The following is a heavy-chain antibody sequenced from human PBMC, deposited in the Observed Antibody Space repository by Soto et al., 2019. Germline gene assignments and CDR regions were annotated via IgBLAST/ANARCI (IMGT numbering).Heavy chain of an antibody. J-gene: IGHJ4*02. CDR3: AKDWYSYGPHYFDY. CDR2: ISYEGSNK. CDR1: GLTFSSHG. D-gene: IGHD5-18*01. V-gene: IGHV3-30*18. Sequence: GGSLRLSCAASGLTFSSHGMHWVRQAPGKGLEWVAVISYEGSNKYYADSVKGRFIISRDNSENTLYLQMNSLRAEDTAVYYCAKDWYSYGPHYFDYWGQGALVTVSS.